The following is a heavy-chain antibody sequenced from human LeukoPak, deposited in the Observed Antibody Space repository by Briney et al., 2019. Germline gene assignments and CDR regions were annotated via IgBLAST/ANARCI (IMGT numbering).Heavy chain of an antibody. CDR3: ARDGRKVYGDYRPLDY. J-gene: IGHJ4*02. D-gene: IGHD4-17*01. Sequence: PGGSLRLSCAASGFTFSDYTMNWVRQAPGKGLEWVSYISSSGSTIYYADSVKGRFTISRDNSKNTLYLQMNSLRAEDTAVYYCARDGRKVYGDYRPLDYWGQGTLVTVSS. CDR1: GFTFSDYT. CDR2: ISSSGSTI. V-gene: IGHV3-48*01.